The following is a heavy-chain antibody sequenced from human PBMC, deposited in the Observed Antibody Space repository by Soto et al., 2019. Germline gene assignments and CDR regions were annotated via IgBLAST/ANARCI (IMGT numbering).Heavy chain of an antibody. CDR1: GYTFTSQY. Sequence: VASVKVSCKASGYTFTSQYMHWVRQAPGQGLEWMGIINPSGGGTNYAQKFQGRIILTRDTSTSTLYMELRSLRSADTAVYYCARGGKIAARPLDSWGQGTLVTVSS. D-gene: IGHD6-6*01. J-gene: IGHJ4*02. CDR2: INPSGGGT. V-gene: IGHV1-46*01. CDR3: ARGGKIAARPLDS.